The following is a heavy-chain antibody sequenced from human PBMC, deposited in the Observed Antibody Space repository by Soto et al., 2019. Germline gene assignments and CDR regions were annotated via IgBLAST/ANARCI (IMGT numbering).Heavy chain of an antibody. V-gene: IGHV1-18*04. CDR2: ISAYNGNT. D-gene: IGHD3-22*01. J-gene: IGHJ4*01. Sequence: SVMVTGKASVCTSGGSAFAWVRQAPGRGLEWMGWISAYNGNTNYAQNFQGRVTMTTDTSTSTAYMELRSLRSDDTAVYYCERDPRVYYDSSGYYWVYWG. CDR1: VCTSGGSA. CDR3: ERDPRVYYDSSGYYWVY.